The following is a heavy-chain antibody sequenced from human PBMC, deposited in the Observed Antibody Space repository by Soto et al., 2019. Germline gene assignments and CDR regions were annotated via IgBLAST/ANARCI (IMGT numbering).Heavy chain of an antibody. J-gene: IGHJ4*02. CDR2: INAGGNST. CDR3: AREGGADF. D-gene: IGHD3-16*01. Sequence: GGSLRLSCAASGFTFSSHWMHWVRQAAGKGLAWVSRINAGGNSTSYADSVKGRFTISRDNAKNTVYLQMNSLRAEDTAVYYCAREGGADFWGQGTVVTVS. V-gene: IGHV3-74*01. CDR1: GFTFSSHW.